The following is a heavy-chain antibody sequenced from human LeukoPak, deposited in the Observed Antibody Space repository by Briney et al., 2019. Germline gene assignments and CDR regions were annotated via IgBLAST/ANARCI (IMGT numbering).Heavy chain of an antibody. J-gene: IGHJ6*02. CDR3: ARAVYDSSGSSYYYGMDV. CDR2: INPSGGST. V-gene: IGHV1-46*01. Sequence: GASVKVSCKASGYTFTSYYMHRVRQAPGQGLEWMGIINPSGGSTSYAQKFQGRVTMTRDTSTSTVYMELSSLRSEDTAVYYCARAVYDSSGSSYYYGMDVWGQGTTVTVSS. CDR1: GYTFTSYY. D-gene: IGHD3-22*01.